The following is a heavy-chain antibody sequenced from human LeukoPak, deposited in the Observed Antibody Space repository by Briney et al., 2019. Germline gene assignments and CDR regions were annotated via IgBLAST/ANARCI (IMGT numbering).Heavy chain of an antibody. CDR1: GFTFSDYN. V-gene: IGHV3-48*01. CDR3: ARRGGDSTGHQGDFDY. Sequence: GGSLRLSYAASGFTFSDYNMNWVRPAPRTRLEWVPYISSSTTTIYYADPVNGRFTISRDNVTNSLYLQMDSLRVEDTAVYYCARRGGDSTGHQGDFDYWGQGTLVTVSS. D-gene: IGHD3-22*01. J-gene: IGHJ4*02. CDR2: ISSSTTTI.